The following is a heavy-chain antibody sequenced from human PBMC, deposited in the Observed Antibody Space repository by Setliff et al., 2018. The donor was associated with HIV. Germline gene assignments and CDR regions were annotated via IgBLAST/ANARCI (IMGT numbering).Heavy chain of an antibody. J-gene: IGHJ4*02. Sequence: SETLSLTCTVSGGSINNFYWSWIRQPPGKGLEWIGNRYAGGSANYAPSLKGRVSISEDTSKNQFSLELKSVTAADTAVYYCARLEYYSDGNGYLQFYFDYWGQGTLVTVSS. D-gene: IGHD3-22*01. CDR3: ARLEYYSDGNGYLQFYFDY. CDR1: GGSINNFY. CDR2: RYAGGSA. V-gene: IGHV4-59*08.